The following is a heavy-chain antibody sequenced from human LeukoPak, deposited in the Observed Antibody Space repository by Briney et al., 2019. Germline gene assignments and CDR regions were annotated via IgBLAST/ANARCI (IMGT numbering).Heavy chain of an antibody. CDR3: AKRLKRNYYYHYAMDV. V-gene: IGHV3-23*01. D-gene: IGHD3-22*01. CDR1: GFTFKTHA. Sequence: GGSLRLSCAASGFTFKTHAMSWVRQAPGKGLEWVSRIDDSGVIRSYADSVKGRFTISRDNSKMTLTLQMNSLRAEDTAVYYCAKRLKRNYYYHYAMDVWGQGTTVTVSS. J-gene: IGHJ6*02. CDR2: IDDSGVIR.